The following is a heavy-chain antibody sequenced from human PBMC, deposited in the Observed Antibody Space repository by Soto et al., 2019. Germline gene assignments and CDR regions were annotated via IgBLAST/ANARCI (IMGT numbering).Heavy chain of an antibody. CDR3: ARGGRGEQWLASLWVGTFDP. CDR1: GYTFTSYY. Sequence: QVQLVQSGAEVKKPGASVKVYCKASGYTFTSYYMDWVRQAPGQGLEWMGIIKPSGGSTSYAQKFQGRVTMTRDTSTSTVYMELSSLRSEDTAVYYCARGGRGEQWLASLWVGTFDPWGQGTLVTVSS. D-gene: IGHD6-19*01. CDR2: IKPSGGST. V-gene: IGHV1-46*01. J-gene: IGHJ5*02.